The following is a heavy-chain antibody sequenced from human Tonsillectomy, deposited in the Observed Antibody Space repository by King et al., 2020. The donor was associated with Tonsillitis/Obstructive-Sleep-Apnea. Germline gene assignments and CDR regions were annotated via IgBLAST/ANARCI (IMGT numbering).Heavy chain of an antibody. V-gene: IGHV3-7*04. D-gene: IGHD4-23*01. Sequence: VQLVESGGDLVQPGGSLRLSCEASGFTFGRYWMSWVRQAPGKGLEWVGNIKQDGSEKHYVGSVKGRFTISRDNAGNSLYLHMNNLRAEDTAMYYCVRYGGGSDNGFDIWGQGTMVTVST. CDR1: GFTFGRYW. CDR3: VRYGGGSDNGFDI. CDR2: IKQDGSEK. J-gene: IGHJ3*02.